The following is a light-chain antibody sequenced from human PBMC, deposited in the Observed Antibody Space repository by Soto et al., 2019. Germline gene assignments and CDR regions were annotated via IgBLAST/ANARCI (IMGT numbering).Light chain of an antibody. Sequence: QSALTQPASVSGSPGQSITISCTGNSSDVGSYNLVSWYQQHPGKAPKLMIYEGSKRPSGVSNRFYGSKSGNTASLTISGRQAEDEDDYYCCSYAGSSTFDVVFGGGTKLTVL. CDR3: CSYAGSSTFDVV. CDR1: SSDVGSYNL. J-gene: IGLJ2*01. CDR2: EGS. V-gene: IGLV2-23*03.